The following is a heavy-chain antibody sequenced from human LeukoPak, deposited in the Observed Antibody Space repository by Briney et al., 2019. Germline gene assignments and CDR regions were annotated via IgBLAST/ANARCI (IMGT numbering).Heavy chain of an antibody. CDR1: GGSISSSSYY. D-gene: IGHD1-1*01. J-gene: IGHJ4*02. CDR2: IYYSGST. Sequence: SETLSLTCTVSGGSISSSSYYWGWIRQPPGKGLEWIGSIYYSGSTYYNPSLKSRVTISVDTSKNQFSLKLSSVTAADTAVYYCARGFNWNRLFDYWGQGTLVTVSS. CDR3: ARGFNWNRLFDY. V-gene: IGHV4-39*07.